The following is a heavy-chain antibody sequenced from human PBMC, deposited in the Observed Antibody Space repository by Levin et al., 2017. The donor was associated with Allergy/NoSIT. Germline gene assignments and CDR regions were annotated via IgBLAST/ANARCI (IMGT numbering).Heavy chain of an antibody. CDR1: GFTFSSYA. CDR3: ARDVTIFGVVYYYYGMDV. D-gene: IGHD3-3*01. CDR2: ISYDGSNK. J-gene: IGHJ6*02. V-gene: IGHV3-30-3*01. Sequence: GGSLRLSCAASGFTFSSYAMHWVRQAPGKGLEWVAVISYDGSNKYYADSVKGRFTISRDNSKNTLYLQMNSLRAEDTAVYYCARDVTIFGVVYYYYGMDVWGQGTTVTVSS.